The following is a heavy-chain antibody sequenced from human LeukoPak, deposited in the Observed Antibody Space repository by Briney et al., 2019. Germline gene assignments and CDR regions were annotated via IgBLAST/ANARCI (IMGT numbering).Heavy chain of an antibody. CDR3: ARDQNDFWSGSLYYYGMDV. D-gene: IGHD3-3*01. J-gene: IGHJ6*02. CDR2: ISAYNGNT. CDR1: GGTFSSYT. Sequence: ASVKVSCKASGGTFSSYTISWVRQAPGQGLEWMGWISAYNGNTNYAQKLQGRVTMTTDTSTSTAYMELRSLRSDDTAVYYCARDQNDFWSGSLYYYGMDVWGQGTTVTVSS. V-gene: IGHV1-18*01.